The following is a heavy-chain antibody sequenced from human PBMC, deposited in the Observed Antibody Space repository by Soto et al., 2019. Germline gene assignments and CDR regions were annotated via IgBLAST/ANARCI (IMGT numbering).Heavy chain of an antibody. CDR3: ARDLGVATAPYDY. CDR1: GYTFTGYY. J-gene: IGHJ4*02. V-gene: IGHV1-2*02. CDR2: INPNSGGT. D-gene: IGHD5-18*01. Sequence: QVQLVQSGAEVKKPGASVKVSCKASGYTFTGYYMHWVRQAPGQVLEWMGWINPNSGGTTYAQKFQGRVTMTSDTSISTAYMELSRLRYDDTAVYYCARDLGVATAPYDYWGQGSLVTVSS.